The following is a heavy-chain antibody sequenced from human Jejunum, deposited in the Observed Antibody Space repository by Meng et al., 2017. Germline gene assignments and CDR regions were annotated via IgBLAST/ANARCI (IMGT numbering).Heavy chain of an antibody. V-gene: IGHV4-61*01. Sequence: VPLQESGPGLVRPSETLSLTCTVSGGSVSSTNCYWSWIRQPPGKGLEWIGYRYYSGSTNYNPSLKSRVTISVDTSKSQFSLKLFSVTAADTAVYYCAREYCISTTCYFDSWGQGTLVTVSS. CDR2: RYYSGST. CDR1: GGSVSSTNCY. CDR3: AREYCISTTCYFDS. D-gene: IGHD2-2*01. J-gene: IGHJ4*02.